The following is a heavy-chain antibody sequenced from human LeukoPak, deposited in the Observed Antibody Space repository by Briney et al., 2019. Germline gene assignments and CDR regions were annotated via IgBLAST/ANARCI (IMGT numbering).Heavy chain of an antibody. J-gene: IGHJ4*02. CDR2: ISWNSGSI. CDR1: GFTFDDYA. D-gene: IGHD6-13*01. Sequence: GGSLRLSCAASGFTFDDYAMHWVRQAPGKGLEWVSGISWNSGSIGYADSVKGRFTISRDNAKNTLYLQMNSLRAEDTAVYYCARVVIAAAGFDYWGQGTLVTVSS. CDR3: ARVVIAAAGFDY. V-gene: IGHV3-9*01.